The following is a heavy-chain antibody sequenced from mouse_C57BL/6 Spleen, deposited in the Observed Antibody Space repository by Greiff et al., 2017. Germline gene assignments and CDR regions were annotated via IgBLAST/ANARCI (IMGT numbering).Heavy chain of an antibody. V-gene: IGHV1-64*01. D-gene: IGHD1-1*01. J-gene: IGHJ2*01. CDR1: GYTFTSYW. CDR2: ILPNSGST. Sequence: QVQLQQPGAELVKPGASVKLSCKASGYTFTSYWMHWVKQRPGQGLEWIGMILPNSGSTNYNEKFKRKATLTVDKSSSTAYMQLSSLTSEDSAVYYCARDYYGSSNFDYWGQGTTLTVSS. CDR3: ARDYYGSSNFDY.